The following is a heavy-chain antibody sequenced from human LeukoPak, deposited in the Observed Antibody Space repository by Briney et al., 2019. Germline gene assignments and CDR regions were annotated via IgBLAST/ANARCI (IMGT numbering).Heavy chain of an antibody. D-gene: IGHD2-2*01. J-gene: IGHJ4*02. V-gene: IGHV3-53*01. Sequence: PGGPLRLSCAASGFTVSSNYMSWARQAPGKGLEWFYVIYIDDSTYYADSVKGRYTISRDKSKNTLYLQMNSLRSEDTAVYYCARDWGYCSSASCHVFDYWGQGTLVTVSS. CDR2: IYIDDST. CDR1: GFTVSSNY. CDR3: ARDWGYCSSASCHVFDY.